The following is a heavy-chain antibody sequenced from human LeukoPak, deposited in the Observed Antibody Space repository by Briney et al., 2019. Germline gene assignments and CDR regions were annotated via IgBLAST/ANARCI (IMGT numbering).Heavy chain of an antibody. V-gene: IGHV3-21*01. J-gene: IGHJ4*02. Sequence: GGSLRLSCAASGFSFSSYSMHWVRQVPGKGLQWFSSISRSSNYKFYADSMKGRFTISRDNSKNTLYLHINSLRPEDTALYYCVKDNPLDYWGQGTLVIVSS. CDR3: VKDNPLDY. CDR2: ISRSSNYK. D-gene: IGHD1-14*01. CDR1: GFSFSSYS.